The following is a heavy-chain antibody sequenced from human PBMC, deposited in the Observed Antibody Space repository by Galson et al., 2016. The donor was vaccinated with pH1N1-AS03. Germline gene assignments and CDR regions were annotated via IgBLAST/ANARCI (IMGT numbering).Heavy chain of an antibody. CDR2: LFWNDDK. Sequence: PALVKPTQTLTLTCTLSGLSLTSSGVAVGWIRQPPGKALEWLAILFWNDDKNFSPSLNSRLTITKDTSKNQVVLSMTNMDPADTATYYCVHQVTLSEVLLSDYWGQGTLVTVSS. D-gene: IGHD2/OR15-2a*01. J-gene: IGHJ4*02. CDR1: GLSLTSSGVA. CDR3: VHQVTLSEVLLSDY. V-gene: IGHV2-5*01.